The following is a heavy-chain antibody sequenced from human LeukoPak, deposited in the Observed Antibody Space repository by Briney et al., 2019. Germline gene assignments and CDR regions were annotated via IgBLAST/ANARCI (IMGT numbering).Heavy chain of an antibody. CDR3: ARASHGFIITQASFDY. V-gene: IGHV1-69*01. D-gene: IGHD3-10*01. CDR2: IIPIFPTA. CDR1: GGTFNNYA. Sequence: ASVNVSCKASGGTFNNYAISWVRQAPGQGLEWMGGIIPIFPTANYAPKFQGRVTITADESTSTAYMELSSLRSEDTAMYYCARASHGFIITQASFDYWGQGTVVTVSS. J-gene: IGHJ4*02.